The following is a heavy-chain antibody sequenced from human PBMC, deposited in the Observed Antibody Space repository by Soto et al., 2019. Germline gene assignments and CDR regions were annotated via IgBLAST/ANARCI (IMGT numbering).Heavy chain of an antibody. Sequence: EVHLVESGGGLVQPGGSLRLSCAASGFTFSSYSLNWVRQAPGKGLEWVSYITSSGTTVYYADSVRGRFTISRDNAKNSLYLQMNSMRDDDTAVYYCARGSINWAYYFDFWGQGTLVTVYS. J-gene: IGHJ4*02. CDR2: ITSSGTTV. D-gene: IGHD6-13*01. V-gene: IGHV3-48*02. CDR1: GFTFSSYS. CDR3: ARGSINWAYYFDF.